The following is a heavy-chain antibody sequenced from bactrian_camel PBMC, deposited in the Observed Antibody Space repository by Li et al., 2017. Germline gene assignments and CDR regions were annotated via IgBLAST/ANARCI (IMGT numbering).Heavy chain of an antibody. V-gene: IGHV3S1*01. CDR1: GFTFSSYS. CDR2: VNSGGGAT. CDR3: AAGRRQVVAGTGTSYCSLKEYDFNY. Sequence: HVQLVESGGGLVQPGGSLRLSCAASGFTFSSYSMSWVRQAPGKGLEWISVVNSGGGATYYADSVKGRFTISKDNAKTTLNLQIDSAKPEDTAMYFCAAGRRQVVAGTGTSYCSLKEYDFNYWGQGTQV. D-gene: IGHD6*01. J-gene: IGHJ4*01.